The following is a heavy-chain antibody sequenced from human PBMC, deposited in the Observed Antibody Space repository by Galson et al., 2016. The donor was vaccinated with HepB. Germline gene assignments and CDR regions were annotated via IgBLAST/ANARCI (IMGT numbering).Heavy chain of an antibody. J-gene: IGHJ1*01. Sequence: SLRLSCAASGFSFSRYWMHWVRQAPGKGLVWVSRISPDGSSTIYADSVKGRFTISRDNAKNTLHLQMNSLRDEDTALYHFACWRGSVDSWSSPLDDWGQGSLVTVSS. CDR3: ACWRGSVDSWSSPLDD. CDR1: GFSFSRYW. CDR2: ISPDGSST. D-gene: IGHD3-3*01. V-gene: IGHV3-74*01.